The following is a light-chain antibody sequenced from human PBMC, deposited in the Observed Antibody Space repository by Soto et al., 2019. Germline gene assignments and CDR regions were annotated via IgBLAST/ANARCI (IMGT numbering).Light chain of an antibody. CDR3: SSYAGSDNFEV. J-gene: IGLJ2*01. CDR1: RSDVGAYNY. Sequence: QSALTQPPSASGSPGQSVTISCTGTRSDVGAYNYVSWYQQHPGKAPKLLIYEVTKRPSGVPDRFSGSKSANTASLTVSGLQAEDEADYYCSSYAGSDNFEVFGGGTKLTVL. CDR2: EVT. V-gene: IGLV2-8*01.